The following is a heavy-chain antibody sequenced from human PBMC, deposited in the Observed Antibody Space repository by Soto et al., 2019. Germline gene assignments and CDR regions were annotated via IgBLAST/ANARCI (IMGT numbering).Heavy chain of an antibody. D-gene: IGHD3-10*01. Sequence: GGSLRLSCAASGFTFSGHWMTWVRQAAGKGLEWVANINQDGGEKFYADSVKGRFTISRDNAKNSLFLQMNSLRAEDTAVYYCARACITMVRGVIPHFDYWGQGTLVTFSS. V-gene: IGHV3-7*01. CDR1: GFTFSGHW. J-gene: IGHJ4*02. CDR2: INQDGGEK. CDR3: ARACITMVRGVIPHFDY.